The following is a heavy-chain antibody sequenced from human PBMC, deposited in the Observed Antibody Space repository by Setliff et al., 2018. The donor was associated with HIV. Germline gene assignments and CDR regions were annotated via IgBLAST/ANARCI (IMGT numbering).Heavy chain of an antibody. V-gene: IGHV1-18*01. CDR2: ISPYNGNT. CDR3: AREPSGWYSKDNWFDP. Sequence: ASVKVSCKASGYTFTSYSITWVRQAPGQGLEWMGWISPYNGNTNHVQKLQGRVTMTTDTSTSTAYMELRSLRSDDTAVYYCAREPSGWYSKDNWFDPWGQGTLVTVPQ. CDR1: GYTFTSYS. D-gene: IGHD6-19*01. J-gene: IGHJ5*02.